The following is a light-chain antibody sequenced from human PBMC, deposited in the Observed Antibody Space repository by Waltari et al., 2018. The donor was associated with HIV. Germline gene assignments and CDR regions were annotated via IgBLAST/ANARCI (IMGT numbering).Light chain of an antibody. V-gene: IGLV3-1*01. Sequence: SYELTQPPSVSVSPGQTASIPCSGDTLGDNYACWYQQKPGQSPVLVIYKDGKRPSGSPERFSGFNSGNTATLTISGTQAMDEADYYCQAWDSDTPKVFGGGTKLTVL. J-gene: IGLJ2*01. CDR2: KDG. CDR3: QAWDSDTPKV. CDR1: TLGDNY.